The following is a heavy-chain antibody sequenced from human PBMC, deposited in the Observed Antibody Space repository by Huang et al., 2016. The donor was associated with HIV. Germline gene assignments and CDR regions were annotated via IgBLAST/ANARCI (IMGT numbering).Heavy chain of an antibody. J-gene: IGHJ1*01. D-gene: IGHD1-20*01. Sequence: QVQLVQSGAEVKTPGSSVKVSCKASGGTFNRYGISWMRQAPGQGLEWTGGFIPIFGAANYAQKFQGRVTIPADESTNTAYRELSSLRIDDTAVYYCARTSNWKAEYFRFWGQGTLVTVAP. V-gene: IGHV1-69*13. CDR2: FIPIFGAA. CDR3: ARTSNWKAEYFRF. CDR1: GGTFNRYG.